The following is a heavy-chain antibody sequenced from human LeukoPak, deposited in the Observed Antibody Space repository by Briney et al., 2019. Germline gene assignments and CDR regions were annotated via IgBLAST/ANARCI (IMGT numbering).Heavy chain of an antibody. CDR1: GYTFTGYY. CDR3: AREGVIKSFDY. V-gene: IGHV1-2*02. Sequence: ASVKVSCTASGYTFTGYYIHWVRQAPGQGLEWMAWINPNSGATNYAQKFQGRVTMTRDTSISTAYMELSRLTSDDTAVYYCAREGVIKSFDYWGQGTLVTVSS. D-gene: IGHD3-3*01. J-gene: IGHJ4*02. CDR2: INPNSGAT.